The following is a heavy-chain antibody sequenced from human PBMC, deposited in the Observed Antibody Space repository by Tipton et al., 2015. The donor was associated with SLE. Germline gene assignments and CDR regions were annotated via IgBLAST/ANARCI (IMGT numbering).Heavy chain of an antibody. CDR2: IWSDGTNE. J-gene: IGHJ4*02. D-gene: IGHD3-9*01. CDR1: GFTFSSYG. V-gene: IGHV3-30*18. CDR3: AKGEGGGGPRYFDWLDY. Sequence: SLRLSCAASGFTFSSYGMHWVRQAPGKGLEWVAVIWSDGTNEYYVDSVKGRFSISRDNSKNTLYLQMNSLRAEDTAVYYCAKGEGGGGPRYFDWLDYWGQGTLVTVSS.